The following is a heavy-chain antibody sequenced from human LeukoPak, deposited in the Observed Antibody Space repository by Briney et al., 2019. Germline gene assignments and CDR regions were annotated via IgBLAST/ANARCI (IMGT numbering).Heavy chain of an antibody. V-gene: IGHV3-11*06. Sequence: GGSLRLSCAASGFTFSDQYMTWIRQAPGKGLEWVAQIRSRSNDINYADSVKGRFTISRDNAKNSVYLQMNSLRVEDTAVYYCTKGGYNTSWYWFFWGQGTLVIVSS. CDR1: GFTFSDQY. J-gene: IGHJ4*02. D-gene: IGHD2-8*02. CDR2: IRSRSNDI. CDR3: TKGGYNTSWYWFF.